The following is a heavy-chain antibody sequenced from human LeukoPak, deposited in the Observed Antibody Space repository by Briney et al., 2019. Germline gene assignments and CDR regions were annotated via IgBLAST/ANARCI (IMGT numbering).Heavy chain of an antibody. V-gene: IGHV3-21*01. Sequence: PGGSLRLSCAASGFTFSIYWMHWVRQAPGKGLEWVSSISSSSSYIYYADSVKGRFTISRGNAKNSLYLQMNSLRAEDTAVYYCARGGYSYDWGQGTLVTVSS. CDR1: GFTFSIYW. CDR3: ARGGYSYD. D-gene: IGHD5-18*01. J-gene: IGHJ4*02. CDR2: ISSSSSYI.